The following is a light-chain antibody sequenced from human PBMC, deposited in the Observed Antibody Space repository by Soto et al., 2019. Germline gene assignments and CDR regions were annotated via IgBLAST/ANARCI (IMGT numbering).Light chain of an antibody. CDR1: QSISSW. J-gene: IGKJ1*01. CDR2: DAS. V-gene: IGKV1-5*01. Sequence: DIQMTQSPSTLSASVGDRVTITCRASQSISSWLAWYQQKPGKAPKLLIYDASSLQSGVPSRFSGSGSGTEFTLTISSLQPDDFATYFCQQYDIYWTFGQGTNVDIK. CDR3: QQYDIYWT.